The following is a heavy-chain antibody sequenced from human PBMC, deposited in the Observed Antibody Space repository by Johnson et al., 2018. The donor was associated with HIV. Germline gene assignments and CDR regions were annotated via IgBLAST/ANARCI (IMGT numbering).Heavy chain of an antibody. CDR1: GFTFSSSW. CDR3: VKVGLVGVKEGVGGFDI. D-gene: IGHD1-26*01. V-gene: IGHV3-52*01. J-gene: IGHJ3*02. CDR2: IKCDGSEK. Sequence: VQLVESGGGLVQPGGSLRLSCAASGFTFSSSWMHWVCQAPEKGLEWVADIKCDGSEKYYADSVKGRFTISRDNSKNTLYLQMISLRAEDMAVYYCVKVGLVGVKEGVGGFDIWGPGTMVTVSS.